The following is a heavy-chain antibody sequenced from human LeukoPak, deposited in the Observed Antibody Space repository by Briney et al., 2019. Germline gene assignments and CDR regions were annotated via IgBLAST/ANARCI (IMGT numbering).Heavy chain of an antibody. V-gene: IGHV3-66*01. CDR3: ARCHNWNDCYFDY. Sequence: PGRSLRLSCAASGLTVSSNYMSWVRQAPEKGLEWVSVIYSGGSTYYADSVKGRFTISRDNSKNTLYLQMKSLRAEDTAVYYCARCHNWNDCYFDYWGQGTLVTVSS. CDR1: GLTVSSNY. CDR2: IYSGGST. D-gene: IGHD1-1*01. J-gene: IGHJ4*02.